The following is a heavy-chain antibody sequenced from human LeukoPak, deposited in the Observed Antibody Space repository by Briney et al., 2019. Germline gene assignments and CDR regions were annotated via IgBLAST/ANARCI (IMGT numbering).Heavy chain of an antibody. CDR2: IYTSGST. CDR1: GGSISAYY. CDR3: ARDGLYSYGYSYFDY. V-gene: IGHV4-4*07. J-gene: IGHJ4*02. D-gene: IGHD5-18*01. Sequence: SETLSLTCTVSGGSISAYYWSWIRQPPGKGLEWIGRIYTSGSTNYNPSLKSRVTMSVDTSKNQFSLKLSSVTAADTAVYYCARDGLYSYGYSYFDYWGQGTLVTVSS.